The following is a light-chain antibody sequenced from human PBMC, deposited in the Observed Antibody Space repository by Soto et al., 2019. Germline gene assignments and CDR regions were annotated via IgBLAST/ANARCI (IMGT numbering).Light chain of an antibody. CDR3: HRYNAN. J-gene: IGKJ4*01. CDR1: QNINNW. V-gene: IGKV1-5*01. CDR2: DAS. Sequence: DIQMTQSPSTLSASVGDRVTITCRASQNINNWLAWYQRKPGKAPKVLIYDASSLQSGVPPRFSGSGSGTEFTLTINSLQPDDFATYYCHRYNANVGGGTKVEIK.